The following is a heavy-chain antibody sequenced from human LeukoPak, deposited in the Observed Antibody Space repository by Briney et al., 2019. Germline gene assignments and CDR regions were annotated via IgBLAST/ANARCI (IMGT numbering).Heavy chain of an antibody. V-gene: IGHV1-69*04. J-gene: IGHJ3*02. CDR2: IIPILGIA. CDR3: AKGVSDSSGYIDAFDI. CDR1: GGTFSSYA. Sequence: SVRVSCKASGGTFSSYAISWVRQAPGQGLEWMGRIIPILGIANYAQKFQGRVTITADKSTSTAYMELSSLRSEDTAVYYCAKGVSDSSGYIDAFDIWGQGTMVTGSS. D-gene: IGHD3-22*01.